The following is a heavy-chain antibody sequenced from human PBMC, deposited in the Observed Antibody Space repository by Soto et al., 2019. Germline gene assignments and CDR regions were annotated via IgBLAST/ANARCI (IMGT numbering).Heavy chain of an antibody. J-gene: IGHJ6*03. CDR1: GGTFSSYT. V-gene: IGHV1-69*08. Sequence: ASVKVSCKASGGTFSSYTISWVRQAPGQGLEWMGRISPYIGKTNYAQKFQGRVTITADKSTSTAYMELSSLRSEDTAVYYCARDHGGYDLYYYYYYMDVWGKGTTVTVSS. CDR3: ARDHGGYDLYYYYYYMDV. D-gene: IGHD5-12*01. CDR2: ISPYIGKT.